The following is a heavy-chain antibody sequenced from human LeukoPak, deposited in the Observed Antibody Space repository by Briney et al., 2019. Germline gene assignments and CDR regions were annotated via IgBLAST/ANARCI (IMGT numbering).Heavy chain of an antibody. CDR2: IYYSGST. V-gene: IGHV4-61*08. J-gene: IGHJ4*02. CDR3: ARPRIVGATTPFDY. Sequence: PSETLSPTCTVSGGSISSGGYYWSWIRQHPGKGLEWIGYIYYSGSTNYNPSLKSRVTISVDTSKNQFSLKLSSVTAADTAVYYCARPRIVGATTPFDYWGQGTLVTVSP. D-gene: IGHD1-26*01. CDR1: GGSISSGGYY.